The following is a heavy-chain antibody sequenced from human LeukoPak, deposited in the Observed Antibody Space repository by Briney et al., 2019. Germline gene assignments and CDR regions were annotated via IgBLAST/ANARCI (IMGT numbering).Heavy chain of an antibody. CDR1: GFTFSSYG. CDR3: AKDRDSSGWYVLRFDY. D-gene: IGHD6-19*01. J-gene: IGHJ4*02. V-gene: IGHV3-30*02. Sequence: PGGSLRLSCGASGFTFSSYGMHWVRQAPGKGLEWVAFIRYDGSNKYYADSVKGRFTISRDNSKNTLYLQMNSLRAEDTAVYYCAKDRDSSGWYVLRFDYWGQGTLVTVSS. CDR2: IRYDGSNK.